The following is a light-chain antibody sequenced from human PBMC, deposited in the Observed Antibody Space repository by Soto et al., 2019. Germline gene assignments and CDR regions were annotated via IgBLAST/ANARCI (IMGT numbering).Light chain of an antibody. V-gene: IGKV3-15*01. CDR3: QQYNYWRT. J-gene: IGKJ1*01. Sequence: EIVMTQSPATLSVSPGERATLSCRASQSVSSNLAWYQQKPGQAPRLLIYGASTRATGIPARFSGSGSGTEFTLTICSLQSEDFAGLYGQQYNYWRTFCQGTKVEIK. CDR1: QSVSSN. CDR2: GAS.